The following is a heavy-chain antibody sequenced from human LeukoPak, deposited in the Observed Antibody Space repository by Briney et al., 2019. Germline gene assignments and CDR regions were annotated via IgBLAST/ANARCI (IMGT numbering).Heavy chain of an antibody. CDR1: GYTFSRYA. D-gene: IGHD3-9*01. J-gene: IGHJ4*02. Sequence: ASVKVSCKASGYTFSRYALHWVRQPPRQRLEWMGWVNAGNGKTKYSQKFQGKVTITRDTSASAAYMGLNSLRSEDTAVYYCARSSYDFLTGSPLLNSFDYWGQGTLVTVSS. V-gene: IGHV1-3*01. CDR2: VNAGNGKT. CDR3: ARSSYDFLTGSPLLNSFDY.